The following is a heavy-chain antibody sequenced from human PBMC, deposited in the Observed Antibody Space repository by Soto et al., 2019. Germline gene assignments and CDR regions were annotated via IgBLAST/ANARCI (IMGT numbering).Heavy chain of an antibody. CDR2: INPHNAST. Sequence: ASVKVSCKASGYTLTDHGISWVRQAPGQGLEWMGWINPHNASTRYGEKVQGRVTMTTDTSSTVYMELTSLTSDDTAVYYCARDWTSPSCVTTACPRGGWFDPWGQGTLVTVSS. CDR1: GYTLTDHG. D-gene: IGHD3-22*01. V-gene: IGHV1-18*04. CDR3: ARDWTSPSCVTTACPRGGWFDP. J-gene: IGHJ5*02.